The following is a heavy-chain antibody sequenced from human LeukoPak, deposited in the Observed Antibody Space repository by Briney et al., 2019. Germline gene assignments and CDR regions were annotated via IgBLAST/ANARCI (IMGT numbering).Heavy chain of an antibody. Sequence: GASGKVSCKASGYTFTSYGISWVRQAPGQGLEWMGWISAYNGNTNYAQKLQGRVTITTDTSTSTAYMELRSLRSDDTAVYYCARALKYSSGWYFDYWGQGTLVTVSS. CDR1: GYTFTSYG. CDR2: ISAYNGNT. D-gene: IGHD6-19*01. J-gene: IGHJ4*02. CDR3: ARALKYSSGWYFDY. V-gene: IGHV1-18*04.